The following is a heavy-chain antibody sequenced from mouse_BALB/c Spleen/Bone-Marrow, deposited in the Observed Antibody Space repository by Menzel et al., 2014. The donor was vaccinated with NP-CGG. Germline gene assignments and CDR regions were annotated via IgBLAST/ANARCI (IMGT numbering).Heavy chain of an antibody. J-gene: IGHJ3*01. V-gene: IGHV3-2*02. D-gene: IGHD1-3*01. CDR1: GCSITSDYA. CDR2: INYSGFT. Sequence: EVNLEESGPGLVKPSQSLSLTCTVTGCSITSDYAWNWIRQFPGDKLEWMGYINYSGFTTYNPSLKSRISIIRDTSKNQFFLQLNSVTTEDTATYYCAREDNYAFAYWGQGTLVTVSA. CDR3: AREDNYAFAY.